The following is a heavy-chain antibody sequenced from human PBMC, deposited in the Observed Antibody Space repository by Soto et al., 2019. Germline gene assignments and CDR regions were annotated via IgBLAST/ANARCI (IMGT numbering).Heavy chain of an antibody. CDR2: IYYSGST. Sequence: QLQLQESGPGLVKPSETLSLTCTVSGGSISSSSYYWGWIRQPPGKGLEWIGSIYYSGSTYYNPSLKSRVTLSVDTSKNQFSLKLSSVTAADTAVYYCARGIVGAPPRHWGQGTLVTVSS. CDR1: GGSISSSSYY. CDR3: ARGIVGAPPRH. J-gene: IGHJ1*01. V-gene: IGHV4-39*01. D-gene: IGHD1-26*01.